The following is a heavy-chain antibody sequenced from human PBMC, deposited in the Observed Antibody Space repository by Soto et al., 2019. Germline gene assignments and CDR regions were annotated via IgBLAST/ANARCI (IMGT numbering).Heavy chain of an antibody. Sequence: GGSLRLSCAASGFPFSSYGMHWVRQAPGKGLDWVGVIWYDGSNKDYAESVKGRFTISRDNSKNMLYLQMNSLRADDTAVYYCANSINWGQGTLVTVYS. CDR2: IWYDGSNK. V-gene: IGHV3-33*03. J-gene: IGHJ4*02. CDR3: ANSIN. CDR1: GFPFSSYG.